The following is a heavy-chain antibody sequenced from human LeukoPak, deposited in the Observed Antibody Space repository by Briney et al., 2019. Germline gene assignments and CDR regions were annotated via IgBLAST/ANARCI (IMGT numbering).Heavy chain of an antibody. J-gene: IGHJ4*02. CDR3: ARLIPNGGYYYDSSGVPRAGYFDY. V-gene: IGHV3-11*01. Sequence: PGGSLRLSCAASGFTFSDYYMSWIRQAPGKGREWVSYISSSGSTIYYADSVKGRFTISRDNAKNSLYLQMNSLRAEDTAVYYCARLIPNGGYYYDSSGVPRAGYFDYWGQGTLVTVSS. CDR1: GFTFSDYY. D-gene: IGHD3-22*01. CDR2: ISSSGSTI.